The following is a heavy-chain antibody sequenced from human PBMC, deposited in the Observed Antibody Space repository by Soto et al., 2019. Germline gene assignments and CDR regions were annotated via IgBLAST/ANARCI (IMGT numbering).Heavy chain of an antibody. Sequence: QVQLQQWGAGLLKPSETLSLTCAVYGGSFSGYYWSWIRQPPGKGLEWIGEINHSGSTNYNPSLKSRVTISVDRSKNQFSLKLSSVTAADTAVYYCAREDIVVVIAFDYWGQGTLVTVSS. J-gene: IGHJ4*02. CDR1: GGSFSGYY. CDR2: INHSGST. D-gene: IGHD2-21*01. CDR3: AREDIVVVIAFDY. V-gene: IGHV4-34*01.